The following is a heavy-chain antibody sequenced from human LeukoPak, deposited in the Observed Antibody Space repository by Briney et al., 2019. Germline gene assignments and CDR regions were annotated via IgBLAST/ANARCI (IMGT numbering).Heavy chain of an antibody. J-gene: IGHJ4*02. CDR2: ISAYNGNT. D-gene: IGHD6-19*01. V-gene: IGHV1-18*01. Sequence: GASVKVSCKASGYTFTSYGISWVRQAPGQGLEWMGWISAYNGNTNYAQKLQGRVTMTTDTSTSTAYMELRSLRSDDTAVYYCASTAPGYSSGWYFDYWGQGTLVTVSS. CDR1: GYTFTSYG. CDR3: ASTAPGYSSGWYFDY.